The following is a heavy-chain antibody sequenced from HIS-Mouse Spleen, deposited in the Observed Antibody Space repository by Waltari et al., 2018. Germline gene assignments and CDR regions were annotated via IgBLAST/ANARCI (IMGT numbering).Heavy chain of an antibody. CDR3: AREIPYSSSWYDWYFDL. CDR2: IYYSGRP. CDR1: GCSISSSSYY. Sequence: QLQLQESGPGLVKPSETLSLTCTVSGCSISSSSYYWGWIRQPPGKGLEWIGSIYYSGRPYYNPSLKSRVTISVDTSKNQFSLTLSSVTAADTAVYYCAREIPYSSSWYDWYFDLWGRGTLVTVSS. D-gene: IGHD6-13*01. V-gene: IGHV4-39*07. J-gene: IGHJ2*01.